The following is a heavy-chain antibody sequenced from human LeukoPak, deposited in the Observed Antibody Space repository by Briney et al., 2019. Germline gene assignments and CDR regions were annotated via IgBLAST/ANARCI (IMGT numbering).Heavy chain of an antibody. Sequence: GASVKVSCKASGGTFSSYTISWVRQAPGQGLEWMGRIIPILGIVNYAQKFQGRVTIPSDKSTSTAYMELSSLRSEDTAVYYCARASYSSSHTLFDYWGQGTLVTVSS. CDR2: IIPILGIV. V-gene: IGHV1-69*02. CDR1: GGTFSSYT. D-gene: IGHD6-6*01. J-gene: IGHJ4*02. CDR3: ARASYSSSHTLFDY.